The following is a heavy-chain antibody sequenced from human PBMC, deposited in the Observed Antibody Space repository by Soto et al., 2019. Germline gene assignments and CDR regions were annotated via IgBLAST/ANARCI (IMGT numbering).Heavy chain of an antibody. V-gene: IGHV4-59*08. J-gene: IGHJ5*02. CDR3: ARMVGATSYWFDP. CDR2: IYYSGST. D-gene: IGHD1-26*01. Sequence: SETLSLTCTVSGGSISSYYWSWIRQPPGKGLEWIGYIYYSGSTNYNPSLKSRVTISVDTSKNQFSLKLSSVTAADTAVYYCARMVGATSYWFDPWGQGTLVTVSS. CDR1: GGSISSYY.